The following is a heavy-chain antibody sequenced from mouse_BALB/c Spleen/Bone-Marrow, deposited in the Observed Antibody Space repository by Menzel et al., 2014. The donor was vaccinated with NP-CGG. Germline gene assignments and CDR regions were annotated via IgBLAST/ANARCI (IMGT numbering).Heavy chain of an antibody. J-gene: IGHJ3*01. Sequence: EVQLQQSGGGLVQPGGSLKLSCAASGFDFSRYWMSWVRQAPGKGLEWIGEISPDSNTINYTPSLKDKFIISRDNAKNTLYLQMSKVRSEDTALYYCARLGYYGSFAYWGQGALVTVSA. D-gene: IGHD1-2*01. V-gene: IGHV4-1*02. CDR3: ARLGYYGSFAY. CDR1: GFDFSRYW. CDR2: ISPDSNTI.